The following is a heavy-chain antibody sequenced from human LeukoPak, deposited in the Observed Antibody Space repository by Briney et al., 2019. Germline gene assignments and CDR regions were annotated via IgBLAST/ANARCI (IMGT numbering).Heavy chain of an antibody. CDR3: TKGRYYHDNSDAFEI. D-gene: IGHD3-22*01. V-gene: IGHV3-23*01. CDR2: ISGSGGST. CDR1: GFTFSSYA. J-gene: IGHJ3*02. Sequence: GGSLRLSCAASGFTFSSYAISWVRQAPGKGLEWVSAISGSGGSTYYADSVKGRFTISRDNSKNTLYLQMNSLRAEDTAVYQCTKGRYYHDNSDAFEIWGQGTMVTVSS.